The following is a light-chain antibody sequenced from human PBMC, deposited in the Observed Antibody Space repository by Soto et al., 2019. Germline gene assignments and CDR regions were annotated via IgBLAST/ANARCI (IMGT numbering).Light chain of an antibody. V-gene: IGLV2-8*01. CDR3: SSYAGNTKGV. CDR2: EVS. Sequence: QSVLTQPPSASGSPGQSVTISCTGTSSDVGGYDYVSWYQQHPGKAPKLMIFEVSKRPSGVPDRFSGSKSGNTASLTVSGLQAEDEADYYCSSYAGNTKGVFGTGTKVTV. CDR1: SSDVGGYDY. J-gene: IGLJ1*01.